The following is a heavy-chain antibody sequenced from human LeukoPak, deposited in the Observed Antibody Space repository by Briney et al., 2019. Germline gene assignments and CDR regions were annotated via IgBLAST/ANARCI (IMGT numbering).Heavy chain of an antibody. J-gene: IGHJ4*02. V-gene: IGHV5-51*01. Sequence: GEALKISCQGSGYRFTSYWIGWVRQMPGKGPEWMGIIYPGDSDTRYSPSFQGQVTISADKSISTAYLQWTSLKASDTAMYYCARGDSRLNPFDYWGQGTLVTVSS. CDR3: ARGDSRLNPFDY. D-gene: IGHD3-22*01. CDR2: IYPGDSDT. CDR1: GYRFTSYW.